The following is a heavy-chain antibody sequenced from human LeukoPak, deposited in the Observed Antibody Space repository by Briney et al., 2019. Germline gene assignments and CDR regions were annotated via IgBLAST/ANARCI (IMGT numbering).Heavy chain of an antibody. Sequence: GGSLRLSCAASGFTFSNYWMSWVRQAPGKGLEWVANIKQDGSEKYYVDSVKGRFTISRDNAKNPLYLQMNSLRAEDTAVYNCARTAGYSSIVFDIWGQGTMVTVSS. CDR3: ARTAGYSSIVFDI. CDR1: GFTFSNYW. J-gene: IGHJ3*02. CDR2: IKQDGSEK. V-gene: IGHV3-7*02. D-gene: IGHD2-2*01.